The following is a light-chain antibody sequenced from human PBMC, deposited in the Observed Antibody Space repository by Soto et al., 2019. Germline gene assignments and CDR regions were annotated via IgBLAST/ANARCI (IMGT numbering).Light chain of an antibody. CDR1: QSLLHITGETF. V-gene: IGKV2D-29*02. CDR3: MQSTQLPPT. J-gene: IGKJ5*01. Sequence: DVVMTQTPLSLSVAPGQPASISCKSSQSLLHITGETFLFWYLQKPGQSPQLLIYEVSTRVSGAPDRFSRSGSETDFTLEISRVETEDVGIYYCMQSTQLPPTFGHGTPLPIE. CDR2: EVS.